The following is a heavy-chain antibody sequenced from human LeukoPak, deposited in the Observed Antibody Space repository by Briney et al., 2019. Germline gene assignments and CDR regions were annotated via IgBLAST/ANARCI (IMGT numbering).Heavy chain of an antibody. CDR1: GGSISSYD. D-gene: IGHD2-15*01. Sequence: PSETLSLTCTVSGGSISSYDWSWIRQPPGKGLEWIGYIYYSGGTNYNPSLKSRVTIAVDTSKNQLSLKLSSVTAADTAVYYCARLGYCSGGSCLAAGDAFDIWGQGTMVTVSS. CDR2: IYYSGGT. CDR3: ARLGYCSGGSCLAAGDAFDI. V-gene: IGHV4-59*01. J-gene: IGHJ3*02.